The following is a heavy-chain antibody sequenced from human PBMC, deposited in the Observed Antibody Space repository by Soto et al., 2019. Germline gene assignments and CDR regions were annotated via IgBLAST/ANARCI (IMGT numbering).Heavy chain of an antibody. V-gene: IGHV4-59*01. CDR2: IYYSGST. D-gene: IGHD3-10*01. CDR3: ARVWFGERKGYYFDY. CDR1: GGSISSYY. J-gene: IGHJ4*02. Sequence: SETLSLTCTVSGGSISSYYWSWIRQPPGKGLEWIGYIYYSGSTNYNPSLKSRVTISVDTSKNQFSLKLSSVTAADTAVYYCARVWFGERKGYYFDYWGQGTLVTVSS.